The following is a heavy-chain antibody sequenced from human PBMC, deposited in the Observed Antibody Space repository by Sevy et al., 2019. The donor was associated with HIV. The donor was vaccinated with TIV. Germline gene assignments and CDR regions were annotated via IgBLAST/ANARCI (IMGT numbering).Heavy chain of an antibody. CDR1: GFSLTTSGEG. D-gene: IGHD4-17*01. Sequence: SGPTLVKPTQTLTLTCTFSGFSLTTSGEGVGWIRQPPGKALEWLALIYWDDDKYYIPSLKSRLTMPKDTSKNQVVLTMNNMDHVDTATYFCAHRPYGDYVGGFDVWGQGTLVTVSS. V-gene: IGHV2-5*02. CDR2: IYWDDDK. CDR3: AHRPYGDYVGGFDV. J-gene: IGHJ3*01.